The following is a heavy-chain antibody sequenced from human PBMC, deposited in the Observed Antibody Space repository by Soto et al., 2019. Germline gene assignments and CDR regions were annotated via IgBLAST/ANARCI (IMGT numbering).Heavy chain of an antibody. CDR2: IYYSGST. J-gene: IGHJ4*02. CDR1: GGSISSYY. CDR3: ARDGHSYGYFDY. Sequence: SETLSLTCTVSGGSISSYYWSWIRQPPGKGLEWIGYIYYSGSTNYNPSLKSRVTISVDTSKNQFSLKLSSVTAADTAVYYCARDGHSYGYFDYSGQGTLVTVSS. V-gene: IGHV4-59*01. D-gene: IGHD5-18*01.